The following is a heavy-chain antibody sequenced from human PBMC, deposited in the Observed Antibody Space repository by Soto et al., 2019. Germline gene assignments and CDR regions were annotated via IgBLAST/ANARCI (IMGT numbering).Heavy chain of an antibody. D-gene: IGHD3-10*01. CDR1: GGTFSSYA. J-gene: IGHJ6*02. Sequence: EASVKVSCKASGGTFSSYAISWVRQAPGQGLEWMGGIIPIFGTANYAQKFQGRVTITADESTSTAYMELSSLRSEDTAVYYCASLGRQPLRAFGMDVWGQGTTVTVSS. V-gene: IGHV1-69*13. CDR3: ASLGRQPLRAFGMDV. CDR2: IIPIFGTA.